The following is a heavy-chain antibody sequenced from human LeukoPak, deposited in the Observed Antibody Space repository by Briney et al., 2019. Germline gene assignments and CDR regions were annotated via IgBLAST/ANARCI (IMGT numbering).Heavy chain of an antibody. Sequence: GGSLRLSCAASGFTFSSYAMHWVRQAPGKGLEWVAVISYDGSNKYYADSVKGRFTISRDNAKNSLYLQMNSLRDEDTAVYYCARDSYYDSSGYYGTWGQGTLVTVSS. J-gene: IGHJ4*02. V-gene: IGHV3-30-3*01. CDR3: ARDSYYDSSGYYGT. D-gene: IGHD3-22*01. CDR1: GFTFSSYA. CDR2: ISYDGSNK.